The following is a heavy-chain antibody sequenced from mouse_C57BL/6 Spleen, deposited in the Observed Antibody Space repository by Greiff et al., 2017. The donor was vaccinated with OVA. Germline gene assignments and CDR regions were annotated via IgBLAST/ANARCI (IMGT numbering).Heavy chain of an antibody. CDR3: ASYSNYVKDWYFDV. D-gene: IGHD2-5*01. J-gene: IGHJ1*03. CDR1: GYTFTSYW. V-gene: IGHV1-64*01. CDR2: IHPNSGST. Sequence: VQLQQPGAELVKPGASVKLSCKASGYTFTSYWMHWVKQRPGQGLEWIGMIHPNSGSTNYNEKFKSKATLTADKSSSTAYMQLSSLTSEDSAVYYCASYSNYVKDWYFDVWGTGTTVTVSS.